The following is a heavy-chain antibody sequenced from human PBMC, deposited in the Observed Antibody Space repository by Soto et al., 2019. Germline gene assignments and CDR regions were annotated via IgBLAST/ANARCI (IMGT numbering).Heavy chain of an antibody. CDR2: TSSDGRTT. Sequence: PGGSLRLSYATSGFTFSSYSMHWLRQAPGKGLEWVAVTSSDGRTTFYADSVRGRFTVSRDNSKNTLFLQMNSLIPEDTAVYYCAREVVLTEWYFDNWGQGILVTVSS. CDR3: AREVVLTEWYFDN. J-gene: IGHJ4*02. D-gene: IGHD2-21*01. CDR1: GFTFSSYS. V-gene: IGHV3-30*04.